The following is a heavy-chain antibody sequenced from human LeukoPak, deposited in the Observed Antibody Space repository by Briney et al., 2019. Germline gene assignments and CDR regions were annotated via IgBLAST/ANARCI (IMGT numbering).Heavy chain of an antibody. V-gene: IGHV3-30*03. CDR1: GFTFSSYG. Sequence: PGRSLRLSCAASGFTFSSYGMHWVRQAPGKGLEWVAVISYDGSNKYYADSVKGRFTISRDNSKNTVYLQMNSLRAEDTAVYYCASDLIYWGQGTLVTVSS. CDR2: ISYDGSNK. J-gene: IGHJ4*02. CDR3: ASDLIY.